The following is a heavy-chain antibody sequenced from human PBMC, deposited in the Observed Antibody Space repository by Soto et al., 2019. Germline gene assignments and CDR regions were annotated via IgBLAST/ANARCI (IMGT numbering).Heavy chain of an antibody. CDR3: ARGLNGYLHYFDY. Sequence: GASVKVSCKASGFTFTSSAVQWVRQARGQRLEWIGWIVVGSGNTNYAQKFQERVTITRDMSTSTAYMELSSLRSEDTAVYYCARGLNGYLHYFDYWGQGTLVTVSS. V-gene: IGHV1-58*01. J-gene: IGHJ4*02. CDR2: IVVGSGNT. D-gene: IGHD5-18*01. CDR1: GFTFTSSA.